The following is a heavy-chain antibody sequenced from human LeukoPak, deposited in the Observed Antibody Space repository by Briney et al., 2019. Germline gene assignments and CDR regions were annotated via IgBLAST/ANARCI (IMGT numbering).Heavy chain of an antibody. D-gene: IGHD6-19*01. CDR3: AKVPGIAVAGWAFNRGFDY. CDR2: ISGSGGST. Sequence: GGSLRLSCAASGFTFSSYAMSWVRQASGKGLEWVSAISGSGGSTYYADSVKGRFTISRDNSKNTLYLQMNSLRAEDTAVYYCAKVPGIAVAGWAFNRGFDYWGQGTLVTVSS. J-gene: IGHJ4*02. CDR1: GFTFSSYA. V-gene: IGHV3-23*01.